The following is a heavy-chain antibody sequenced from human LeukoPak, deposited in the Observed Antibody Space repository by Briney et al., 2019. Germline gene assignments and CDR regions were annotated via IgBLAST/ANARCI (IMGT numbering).Heavy chain of an antibody. V-gene: IGHV3-23*01. CDR1: GFTFSSYG. CDR3: AKTDCTSTSCYIGWFDP. J-gene: IGHJ5*02. D-gene: IGHD2-2*02. CDR2: ISPSGDNT. Sequence: GSLRLSCAASGFTFSSYGMSWVRQAPGKGLEWVSAISPSGDNTYYADSMKGRFTISRDNSRNTLYLQVNTLRAADTALYYCAKTDCTSTSCYIGWFDPWGQGTLVTVSS.